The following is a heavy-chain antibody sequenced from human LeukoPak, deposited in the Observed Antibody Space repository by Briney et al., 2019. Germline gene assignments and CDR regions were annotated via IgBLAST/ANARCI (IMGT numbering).Heavy chain of an antibody. D-gene: IGHD6-19*01. CDR3: ARVYTSGWYHWFDP. CDR1: GGSFSGYY. CDR2: INHSGST. V-gene: IGHV4-34*01. J-gene: IGHJ5*02. Sequence: PSETLSLTCAVYGGSFSGYYWSWIRQPPGKGLEWIGEINHSGSTNYNPSLKSRVTISVDTSKNQFSLKLSSVTAADTATYYCARVYTSGWYHWFDPWGQGTLVTVSS.